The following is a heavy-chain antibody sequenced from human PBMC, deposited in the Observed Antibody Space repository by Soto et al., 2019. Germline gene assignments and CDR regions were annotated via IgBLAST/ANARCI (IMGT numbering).Heavy chain of an antibody. CDR2: ISAYNGNT. CDR1: GYTFTSYG. Sequence: ASVKVSCKASGYTFTSYGISWVRQAPGQGLEWMGWISAYNGNTNYAQKLQGRVTMTTDTSTSTAYMELRSLRSDDTAVYYCARARIVGATSVNWFDPWGQGTRVTVSS. D-gene: IGHD1-26*01. J-gene: IGHJ5*02. CDR3: ARARIVGATSVNWFDP. V-gene: IGHV1-18*01.